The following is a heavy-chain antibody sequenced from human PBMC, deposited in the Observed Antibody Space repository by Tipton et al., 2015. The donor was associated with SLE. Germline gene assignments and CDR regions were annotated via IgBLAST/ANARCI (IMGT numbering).Heavy chain of an antibody. CDR1: GGSISSHY. D-gene: IGHD5-12*01. V-gene: IGHV4-59*11. CDR3: ARGPRGYSGYGGEHWYFYP. CDR2: IYYSGST. J-gene: IGHJ2*01. Sequence: LRLSCTVSGGSISSHYWSWIRQPPGKGLEWIGYIYYSGSTNYNPSLKSRVTISVDTSKNQFSLKLSSVTAADTAVHYCARGPRGYSGYGGEHWYFYPWGRGTLVTVSS.